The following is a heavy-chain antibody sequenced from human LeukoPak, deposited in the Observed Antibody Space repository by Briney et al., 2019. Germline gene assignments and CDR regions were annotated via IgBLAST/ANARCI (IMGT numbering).Heavy chain of an antibody. CDR1: GYTFTGYY. J-gene: IGHJ6*02. CDR3: ARDFVVVVAAIYYYYGMDV. D-gene: IGHD2-15*01. V-gene: IGHV1-18*04. Sequence: ASVKVSCKASGYTFTGYYMHWVRQAPGQGLEWMGWISAYNGNTNYAQKLQGRVTMTTDTSTSTAYMELRSLRSDDTAVYYCARDFVVVVAAIYYYYGMDVWGQGTTVTVSS. CDR2: ISAYNGNT.